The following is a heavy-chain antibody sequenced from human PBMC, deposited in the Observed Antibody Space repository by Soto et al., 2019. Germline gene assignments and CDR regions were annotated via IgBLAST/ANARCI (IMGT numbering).Heavy chain of an antibody. CDR1: GFTFSSYA. Sequence: QVQLVESGGGVVQPGRSLRLSCAASGFTFSSYAMHWVRQAPGKGLEWVAVISYDGSNKYYADSVKGRFTISRDNSKNTLYLQMNSLRAEDTAVYYCARYQPRGGGFDYWGQGTLVTVSS. CDR3: ARYQPRGGGFDY. V-gene: IGHV3-30-3*01. J-gene: IGHJ4*02. D-gene: IGHD2-2*01. CDR2: ISYDGSNK.